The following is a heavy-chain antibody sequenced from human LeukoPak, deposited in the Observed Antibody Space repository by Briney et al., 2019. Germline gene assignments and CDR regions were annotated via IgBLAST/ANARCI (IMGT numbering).Heavy chain of an antibody. D-gene: IGHD2-2*03. CDR1: GGSISSSSYY. CDR3: ASLDIVVVPAARWSWFDP. V-gene: IGHV4-39*07. CDR2: IYYSGST. Sequence: PSETLSLTCTVSGGSISSSSYYWGWIRQPPGKGLEWIGSIYYSGSTYYNPSLKSRVTISVDTSKNQFSLKLSSVTAADTAVYYCASLDIVVVPAARWSWFDPWGQGTLVTVSS. J-gene: IGHJ5*02.